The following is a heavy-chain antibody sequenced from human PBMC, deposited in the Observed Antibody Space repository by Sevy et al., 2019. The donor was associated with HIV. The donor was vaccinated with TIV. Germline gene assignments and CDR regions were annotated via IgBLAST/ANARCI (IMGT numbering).Heavy chain of an antibody. J-gene: IGHJ4*02. CDR2: IYHNGGT. Sequence: SETLSLTCDVSGGSISRGGYSWNWIRQPPGKGLEWIGYIYHNGGTNYNPSLKSRVTISVDRSKNQFALKMNSVTAADTAMYYCVRGGAGGGDFAYLGQGTLVTVSS. V-gene: IGHV4-30-2*01. D-gene: IGHD2-21*01. CDR1: GGSISRGGYS. CDR3: VRGGAGGGDFAY.